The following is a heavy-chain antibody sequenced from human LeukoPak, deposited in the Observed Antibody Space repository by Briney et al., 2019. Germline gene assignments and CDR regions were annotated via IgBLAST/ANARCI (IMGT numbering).Heavy chain of an antibody. CDR2: ISGSGGST. Sequence: GGTLRLSCAASGFTFSSYGMSWVRQAPGKGLEGVSAISGSGGSTYYVDSVKGRFTIPRDNSKNTLYLQMNSLRAEDTAVYYCAKVPHYYDSSGYSAYFDYWGQGTLVTVSS. J-gene: IGHJ4*02. V-gene: IGHV3-23*01. CDR1: GFTFSSYG. CDR3: AKVPHYYDSSGYSAYFDY. D-gene: IGHD3-22*01.